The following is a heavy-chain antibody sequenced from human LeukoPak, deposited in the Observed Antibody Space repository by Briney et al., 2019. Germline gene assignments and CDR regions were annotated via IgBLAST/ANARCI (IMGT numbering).Heavy chain of an antibody. D-gene: IGHD1-26*01. CDR1: GFTFDDYA. V-gene: IGHV3-9*01. CDR3: AREEWELLAFDI. Sequence: SLRLSCAASGFTFDDYAMHWVRQAPGKGLEWVSGISWNSGSIGYADSVKGRFTISRDNAKNSLYLQMNSLRAEDTALYYCAREEWELLAFDIWGQGTMVTVSS. CDR2: ISWNSGSI. J-gene: IGHJ3*02.